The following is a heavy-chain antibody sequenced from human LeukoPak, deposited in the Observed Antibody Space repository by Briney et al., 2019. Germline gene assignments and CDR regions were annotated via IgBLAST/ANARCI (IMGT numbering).Heavy chain of an antibody. CDR3: ARGVKKENQSGPSGYFDP. J-gene: IGHJ5*02. D-gene: IGHD3-10*01. CDR2: INPSGGST. CDR1: GYTFTSYY. V-gene: IGHV1-46*01. Sequence: GASVKVSCKASGYTFTSYYMHWVRQAPGQGLEWMGIINPSGGSTSYAQKFHGRVSMTRDTAISTAYMELTSLRSDDTAVYYCARGVKKENQSGPSGYFDPWGQGTLVTVSS.